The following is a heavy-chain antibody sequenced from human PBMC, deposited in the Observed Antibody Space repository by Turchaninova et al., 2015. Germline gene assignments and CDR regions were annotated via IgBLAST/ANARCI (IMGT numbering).Heavy chain of an antibody. CDR2: IWYDGSKQ. Sequence: QVQLAESGGGVGQPGRSLRLSCAASGFTFNKFGMQWARQAPGQGLEWGAVIWYDGSKQDXXXSEXXXFTXXRDNXKNALXXQMXXXRAEDTAXXXCARWGIASXGGNXXWGQGTLVTXSS. CDR1: GFTFNKFG. D-gene: IGHD6-13*01. J-gene: IGHJ4*02. V-gene: IGHV3-33*01. CDR3: ARWGIASXGGNXX.